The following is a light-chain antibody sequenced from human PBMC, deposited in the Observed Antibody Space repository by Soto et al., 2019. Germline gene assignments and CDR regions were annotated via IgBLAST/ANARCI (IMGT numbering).Light chain of an antibody. CDR1: YSNIGIND. CDR2: DTS. J-gene: IGLJ2*01. Sequence: QPVLTQPLSASGTPGQRVTVSCSGTYSNIGINDVHWYRQLSGTAPQILIYDTSQRATGVPDRFSGSRSGTSASLVISGLQTEDEADYHCAAWDDSLNGPAFGGGTKLTVL. V-gene: IGLV1-44*01. CDR3: AAWDDSLNGPA.